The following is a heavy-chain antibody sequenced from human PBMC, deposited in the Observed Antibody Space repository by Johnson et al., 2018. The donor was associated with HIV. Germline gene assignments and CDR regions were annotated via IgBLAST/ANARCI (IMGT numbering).Heavy chain of an antibody. CDR2: IYSGGST. CDR1: GFTVSSYY. CDR3: AKGSPYYYDGSDYHKAFDI. D-gene: IGHD3-22*01. Sequence: VQLVESGGGLVQPGGSLRLSCAASGFTVSSYYMTWVRHAPGKGLDWVSVIYSGGSTYYADSVKGRFIISRDNSKNTLYLQMNSLRVEDTAVYYCAKGSPYYYDGSDYHKAFDIWGQGTLVTVSS. J-gene: IGHJ3*02. V-gene: IGHV3-66*01.